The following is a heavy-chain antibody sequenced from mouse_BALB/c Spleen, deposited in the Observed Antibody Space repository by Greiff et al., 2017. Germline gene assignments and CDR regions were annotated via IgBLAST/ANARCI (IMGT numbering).Heavy chain of an antibody. CDR3: ARDYLDY. CDR1: GFSLTGYG. J-gene: IGHJ2*01. CDR2: IWGDGST. V-gene: IGHV2-6-7*01. Sequence: QVQLQQSGPGLVAPSQSLSITCTASGFSLTGYGVNWVRQPPGKGLEWLGMIWGDGSTDYNSALNSSLSISNDNFKSHVFLKMHSLQTDDTARYYCARDYLDYWGQGTTLTVSS.